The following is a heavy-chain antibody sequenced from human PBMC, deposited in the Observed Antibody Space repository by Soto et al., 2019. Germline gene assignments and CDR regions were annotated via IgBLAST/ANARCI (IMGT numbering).Heavy chain of an antibody. D-gene: IGHD2-21*02. J-gene: IGHJ4*02. Sequence: VGSLRLSCAASCFSFSGFSMSWVRQAPGKGLEWVSYISNSMRTIYYADSVKGRFTISRDNAKNSLYLQMNSLRDEDTAVYYCAREAHCGGDCYSSDYWGQGTLVTVSS. CDR2: ISNSMRTI. CDR1: CFSFSGFS. V-gene: IGHV3-48*02. CDR3: AREAHCGGDCYSSDY.